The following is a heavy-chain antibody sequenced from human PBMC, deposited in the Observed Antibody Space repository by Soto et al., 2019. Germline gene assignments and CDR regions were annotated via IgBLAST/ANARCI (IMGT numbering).Heavy chain of an antibody. Sequence: SETLSLTCTVSGDSLSSGGHYWGWIRQHPGKGLEWIGHIYDSVNTYYSPSLRSRVTISADMSKNQFSLNLRSVTAADTAVYYCAGVDHRGYFAILTDYWGQGTLVTVSS. J-gene: IGHJ4*02. V-gene: IGHV4-31*03. CDR1: GDSLSSGGHY. CDR3: AGVDHRGYFAILTDY. D-gene: IGHD3-9*01. CDR2: IYDSVNT.